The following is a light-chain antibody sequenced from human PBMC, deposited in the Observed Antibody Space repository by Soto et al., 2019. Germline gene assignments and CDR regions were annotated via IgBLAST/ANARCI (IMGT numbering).Light chain of an antibody. Sequence: QSVLTQPASVSGSPGQSITISCTGTRSNIGPYNYVSWNQQHPGKAPKLIIYDVTNRPAGISGRFSASKSGDTASLTISVLQADDEADYFCSSYKSTSTPYVFGTGTKLTVL. CDR3: SSYKSTSTPYV. V-gene: IGLV2-14*03. CDR2: DVT. CDR1: RSNIGPYNY. J-gene: IGLJ1*01.